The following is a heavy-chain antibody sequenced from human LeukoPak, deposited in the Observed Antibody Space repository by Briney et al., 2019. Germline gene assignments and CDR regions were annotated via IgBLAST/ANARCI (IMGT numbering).Heavy chain of an antibody. J-gene: IGHJ4*02. CDR3: ARFGVVPAAIRDY. D-gene: IGHD2-2*02. V-gene: IGHV3-21*01. Sequence: PGGSLRLSCAASGFTFSSHSMSWVRQAPGKGLEWVSSIDSSSSHIYYADSVKGRFTISRDNAKNSLYLQMNSLRAEDTAVYYCARFGVVPAAIRDYWGQGTLVTVSS. CDR2: IDSSSSHI. CDR1: GFTFSSHS.